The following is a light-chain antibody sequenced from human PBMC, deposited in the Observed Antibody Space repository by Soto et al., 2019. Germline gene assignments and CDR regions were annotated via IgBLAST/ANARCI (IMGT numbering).Light chain of an antibody. CDR1: QSVSSY. J-gene: IGKJ5*01. V-gene: IGKV3-11*01. CDR3: QQYNNWPFS. CDR2: DVS. Sequence: EIVLTQSPATLSLSPGERATLSCRASQSVSSYLAWYQQKPGQAPRLLIYDVSIRATGVPARFSGTGSETVFTLTISGLQSEHSAVYFCQQYNNWPFSFGQGTRLGIK.